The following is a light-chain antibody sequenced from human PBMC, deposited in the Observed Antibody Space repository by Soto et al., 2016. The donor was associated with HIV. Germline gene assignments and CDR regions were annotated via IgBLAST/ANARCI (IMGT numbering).Light chain of an antibody. Sequence: SSELTQDPAVFVALGQTVRITCQGDSLRSYYASWYQQKPRQAPVLVIYGKNNRPSGIPDRFSGSSSGNTASLTITGAQAEDEADYYCNSRDSSGNHVVFGGGTKLTVL. V-gene: IGLV3-19*01. CDR3: NSRDSSGNHVV. J-gene: IGLJ2*01. CDR1: SLRSYY. CDR2: GKN.